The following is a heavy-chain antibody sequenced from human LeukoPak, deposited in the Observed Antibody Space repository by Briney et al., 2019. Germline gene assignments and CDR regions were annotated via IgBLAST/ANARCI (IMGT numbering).Heavy chain of an antibody. CDR1: GGSISGSSYF. Sequence: SETLSLTCTVSGGSISGSSYFWAWIRQPPGKGLEWIGNILHTGSTYYNPSLKSRVTISVDTSKNQFSLKLSSVTAADTAVYYCARAATVTGTTNVDYWGQGTLVTVSS. J-gene: IGHJ4*02. CDR2: ILHTGST. V-gene: IGHV4-39*01. CDR3: ARAATVTGTTNVDY. D-gene: IGHD1-20*01.